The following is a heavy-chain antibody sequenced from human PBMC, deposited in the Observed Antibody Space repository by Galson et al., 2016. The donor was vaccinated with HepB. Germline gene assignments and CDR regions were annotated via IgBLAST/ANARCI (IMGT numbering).Heavy chain of an antibody. CDR3: AKAGSAIWYKWYDS. V-gene: IGHV3-30*18. CDR1: GFTFNTFG. Sequence: SLRLSCAAPGFTFNTFGMHWVRQAPGKGLQWVALVSGDGDNQFYTDSVKGRFTISRDNSKNMLYLQMNNLRPEDTAVYYCAKAGSAIWYKWYDSWGQGTLVTVSS. D-gene: IGHD6-19*01. J-gene: IGHJ5*01. CDR2: VSGDGDNQ.